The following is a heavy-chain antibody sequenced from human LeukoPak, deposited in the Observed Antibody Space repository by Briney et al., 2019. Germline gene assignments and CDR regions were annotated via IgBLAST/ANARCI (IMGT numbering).Heavy chain of an antibody. Sequence: SVKVSCKASGGTFSSYAISWVRQAPGQGLEWMGRIIPIFGTANYAQKFQGRVTITTDVSTSTAYMELSSLRSEDTAVYYCATPGYCSGGSCYSDAFDIWGQGTMVTVSS. CDR3: ATPGYCSGGSCYSDAFDI. J-gene: IGHJ3*02. CDR1: GGTFSSYA. CDR2: IIPIFGTA. V-gene: IGHV1-69*05. D-gene: IGHD2-15*01.